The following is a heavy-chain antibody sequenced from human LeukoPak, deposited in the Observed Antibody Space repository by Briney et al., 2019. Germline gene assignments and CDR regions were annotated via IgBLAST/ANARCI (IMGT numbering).Heavy chain of an antibody. CDR1: GYTFTTYD. V-gene: IGHV1-8*01. D-gene: IGHD2-2*02. CDR3: ARNPHCSSTSCYTGDYYYYYMDV. Sequence: ASVKVSCKASGYTFTTYDINWVRQATGQGLEWMGWMNPNSGNTGYAQKFQGRVTLTRNTSIDTAYMELSSLESEDTAVYYCARNPHCSSTSCYTGDYYYYYMDVWGKGTTVTVSS. CDR2: MNPNSGNT. J-gene: IGHJ6*03.